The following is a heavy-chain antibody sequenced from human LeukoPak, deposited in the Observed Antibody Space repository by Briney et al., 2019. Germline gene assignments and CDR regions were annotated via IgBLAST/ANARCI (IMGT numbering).Heavy chain of an antibody. J-gene: IGHJ4*02. CDR3: ARDFYYDSSGYSLYFDY. Sequence: PSETLSLTCTVSGGSISSSSYYWGWIRQPPGKGLEWIGSIYYSGSTYYNPSLKSRVTISVDTSKNQFSLKLSSVTAADTAVYYCARDFYYDSSGYSLYFDYWGQGTLVTVSS. CDR2: IYYSGST. D-gene: IGHD3-22*01. V-gene: IGHV4-39*02. CDR1: GGSISSSSYY.